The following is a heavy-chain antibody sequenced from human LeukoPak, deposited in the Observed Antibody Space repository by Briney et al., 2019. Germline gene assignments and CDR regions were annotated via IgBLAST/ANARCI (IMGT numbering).Heavy chain of an antibody. V-gene: IGHV4-34*01. CDR3: ASVKAYCGGDCPWGWFDP. CDR2: INHSGST. J-gene: IGHJ5*02. CDR1: GGSFSGYY. D-gene: IGHD2-21*01. Sequence: SETLSLTCAVYGGSFSGYYWSWIRQPPGKGLEWIGEINHSGSTNYNPSLKSRVTISVDTSKNQFSLKLSSVTAADTAVYYCASVKAYCGGDCPWGWFDPWGPGTLVTVSS.